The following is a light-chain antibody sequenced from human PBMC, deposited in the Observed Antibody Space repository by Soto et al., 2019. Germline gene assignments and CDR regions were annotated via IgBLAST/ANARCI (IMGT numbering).Light chain of an antibody. V-gene: IGLV2-23*01. CDR2: EGS. CDR3: CSYAQTNTL. J-gene: IGLJ2*01. Sequence: QSVLTQPASVSGSPGESITISCTGTSSDLGTYNVVSWYQQHPGVAPKLMIYEGSKWPSGVSDRFSGSTSGNTASLTISGLQAEDEADYYCCSYAQTNTLFGGGTKLTVL. CDR1: SSDLGTYNV.